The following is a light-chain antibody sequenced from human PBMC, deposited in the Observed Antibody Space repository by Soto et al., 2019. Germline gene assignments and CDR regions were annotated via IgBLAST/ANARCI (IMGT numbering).Light chain of an antibody. Sequence: QSALTQPASVSGSPRQSITISCTGPSSDLAIYNYVSWYQQQPGKATKLIIYQVTNRPSGVSNRFSGSRSGNTASLTISGLQDEDETGYYCSSYTDSSNYVFGPGTKLTVL. CDR1: SSDLAIYNY. CDR3: SSYTDSSNYV. J-gene: IGLJ1*01. CDR2: QVT. V-gene: IGLV2-14*01.